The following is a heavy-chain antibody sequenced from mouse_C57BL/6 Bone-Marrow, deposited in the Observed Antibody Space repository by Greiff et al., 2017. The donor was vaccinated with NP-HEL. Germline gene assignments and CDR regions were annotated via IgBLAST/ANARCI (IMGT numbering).Heavy chain of an antibody. V-gene: IGHV1-55*01. J-gene: IGHJ3*01. CDR3: ARSTYYYGSGASFAY. CDR2: IYPGSGST. Sequence: QVQLQQPGAELVKPGASVKMSCKASGYTFTSYWITWVKQRPGQGLEWIGDIYPGSGSTNYNEKFKSKATLTVDPSSSTAYMQRSSLTSEDSAVYYCARSTYYYGSGASFAYWGQGTLVTVSA. D-gene: IGHD1-1*01. CDR1: GYTFTSYW.